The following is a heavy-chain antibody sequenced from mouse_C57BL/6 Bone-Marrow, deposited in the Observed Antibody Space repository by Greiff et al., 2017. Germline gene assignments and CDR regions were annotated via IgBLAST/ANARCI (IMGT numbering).Heavy chain of an antibody. J-gene: IGHJ3*01. CDR3: ARPLLEAWFAY. V-gene: IGHV1-81*01. Sequence: VHLVESGAELARPGASVKLSCKASGYTFTSYGISWVKQRTGQGLEWIGEIYPRSGNTYYNEKFKGKATLTADKSSSTAYMELRSLTSEDSAVYFCARPLLEAWFAYWGQGTLVTVSA. CDR1: GYTFTSYG. D-gene: IGHD2-10*01. CDR2: IYPRSGNT.